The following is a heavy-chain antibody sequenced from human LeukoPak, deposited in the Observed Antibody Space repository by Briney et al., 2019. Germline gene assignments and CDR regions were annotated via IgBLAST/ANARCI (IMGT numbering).Heavy chain of an antibody. Sequence: GGSLRLSCAVSGFTFSGFSMSWVRQAPGKGLEWVAKMNEYGSEIFYVDSVKGRFTISRDNAKSLLYLQMNRLRAEDTAVYYCARPRGCGSSRCNNFDYWGQGTLVTVSS. CDR2: MNEYGSEI. D-gene: IGHD2-2*01. V-gene: IGHV3-7*01. CDR3: ARPRGCGSSRCNNFDY. CDR1: GFTFSGFS. J-gene: IGHJ4*02.